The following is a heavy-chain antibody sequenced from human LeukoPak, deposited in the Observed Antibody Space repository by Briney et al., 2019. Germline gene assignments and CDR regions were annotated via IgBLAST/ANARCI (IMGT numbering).Heavy chain of an antibody. D-gene: IGHD3-22*01. CDR3: ARGDYYDSSGYYFPDAFDI. CDR1: GFTFSSYG. J-gene: IGHJ3*02. CDR2: IWYDGSNK. Sequence: ARSLRLSCAASGFTFSSYGMHWVRQAPGKGLEWVADIWYDGSNKYYVDSVQGRFTISRDNSKNTLYLQMSSLRAEDTAVYYCARGDYYDSSGYYFPDAFDIWGQGTMVTVSS. V-gene: IGHV3-33*01.